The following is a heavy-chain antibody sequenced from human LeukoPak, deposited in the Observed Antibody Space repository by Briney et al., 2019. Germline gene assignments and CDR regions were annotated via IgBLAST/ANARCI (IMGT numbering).Heavy chain of an antibody. D-gene: IGHD2-2*01. CDR2: ISGSGGST. Sequence: PGGSLRLSCAASGFTFSSYAMSWVRQAPGKGLEWVSAISGSGGSTYYADSVKGRFTISRDNSKSTLYLQMNSLRAEDTAVYYCAKDRSSSTSCPDYWGQGTLVTVSS. V-gene: IGHV3-23*01. CDR3: AKDRSSSTSCPDY. CDR1: GFTFSSYA. J-gene: IGHJ4*02.